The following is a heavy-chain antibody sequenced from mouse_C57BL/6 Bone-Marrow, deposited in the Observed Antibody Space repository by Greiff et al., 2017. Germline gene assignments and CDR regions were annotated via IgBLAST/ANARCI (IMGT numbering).Heavy chain of an antibody. CDR3: ARNYYGSSDYFDY. Sequence: QVQLQQPGAELVMPGASVKLSCKASGYTFTSYWMHWVKQRPGQGLEWIGEIDPSDSYTNYNQKFKGKSTSTVDKSSSTAYMQLRSLTSEDSAVYYGARNYYGSSDYFDYGGQGTTLTVSS. V-gene: IGHV1-69*01. J-gene: IGHJ2*01. CDR1: GYTFTSYW. D-gene: IGHD1-1*01. CDR2: IDPSDSYT.